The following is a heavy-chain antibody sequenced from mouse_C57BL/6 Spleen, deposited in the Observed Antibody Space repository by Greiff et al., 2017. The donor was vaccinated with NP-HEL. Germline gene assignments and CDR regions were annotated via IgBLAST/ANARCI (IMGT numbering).Heavy chain of an antibody. CDR1: GYAFTNYL. J-gene: IGHJ2*01. CDR3: ARGGYDGVDY. CDR2: INPGSGGT. D-gene: IGHD2-2*01. V-gene: IGHV1-54*01. Sequence: QVQLQQSGAELVRPGTSVKVSCKASGYAFTNYLIEWVKQRPGQGLEWIGVINPGSGGTNYNEKFKGKATLTADKSSSTAYMQVSSLTSEDAAVYFCARGGYDGVDYWGQGTTLTVSS.